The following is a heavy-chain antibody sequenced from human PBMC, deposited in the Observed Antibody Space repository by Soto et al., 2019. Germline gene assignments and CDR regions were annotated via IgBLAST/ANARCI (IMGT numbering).Heavy chain of an antibody. J-gene: IGHJ4*02. CDR1: GYTFTGYY. CDR2: INPNSGGT. D-gene: IGHD3-3*01. V-gene: IGHV1-2*04. Sequence: GASVKVSCKASGYTFTGYYMHWVRQAPGQGLEWMGWINPNSGGTNYAQKFQGWVTMTRDTSISTAYMELSRLRSDDTAVYYCARGDKTYYDFWSGYNKNPPLNLLFDYWGQGTLVTVSS. CDR3: ARGDKTYYDFWSGYNKNPPLNLLFDY.